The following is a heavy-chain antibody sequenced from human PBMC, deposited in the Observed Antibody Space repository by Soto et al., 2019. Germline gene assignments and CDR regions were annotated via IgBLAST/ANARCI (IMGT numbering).Heavy chain of an antibody. CDR3: AKVYFDSSDYYPFDY. J-gene: IGHJ4*02. CDR1: GFTFRSYT. V-gene: IGHV3-23*01. Sequence: WGSLRLSCRASGFTFRSYTMTWVRHAPGKGLEWVSGVSGSGSTSYADSVKGRFTISRDNSKNTLYLQMNSLGAGDTAIYYCAKVYFDSSDYYPFDYWGQGTMVTVSS. CDR2: VSGSGST. D-gene: IGHD3-22*01.